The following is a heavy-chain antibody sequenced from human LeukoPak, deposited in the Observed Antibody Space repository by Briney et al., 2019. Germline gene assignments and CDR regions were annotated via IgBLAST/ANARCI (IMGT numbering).Heavy chain of an antibody. CDR2: ITGSSRST. CDR3: AKDTPLTAYSPGWSGNSFDS. Sequence: GGSLRLSCAASGFTFSSYAMSWVRQAPGKGLEWVSTITGSSRSTYYADSVRGRFTISRDNSKNTLYLQMNSLTAEDTAVYYCAKDTPLTAYSPGWSGNSFDSWGQGTLVTVSS. D-gene: IGHD6-19*01. V-gene: IGHV3-23*01. CDR1: GFTFSSYA. J-gene: IGHJ4*02.